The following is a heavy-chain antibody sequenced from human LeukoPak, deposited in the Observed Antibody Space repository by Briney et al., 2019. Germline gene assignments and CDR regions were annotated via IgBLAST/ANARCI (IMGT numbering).Heavy chain of an antibody. J-gene: IGHJ4*02. D-gene: IGHD6-13*01. CDR2: ISWNSGGI. CDR1: GFTFSSYA. CDR3: AKAPTYSSSFDY. Sequence: GGSLRLSCAASGFTFSSYAMSWVRQAPGKGLEWVSGISWNSGGIDYADSVKGRFTISRDNAKNSLYLQMNSLRAEDTALYYCAKAPTYSSSFDYWGQGTLVTVSS. V-gene: IGHV3-9*01.